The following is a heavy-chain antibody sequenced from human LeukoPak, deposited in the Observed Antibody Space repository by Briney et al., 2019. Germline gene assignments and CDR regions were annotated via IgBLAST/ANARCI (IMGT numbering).Heavy chain of an antibody. CDR1: GGSFSGYY. CDR3: ARGRGDGLGYCSGGSCYDYFDY. Sequence: PSETLSLTCAVYGGSFSGYYWSWIRQPPGKGLEWIGEINHSGSTNYNPSLKSRVAISVDTSKNQFSLKLSPVTAADTAVYYCARGRGDGLGYCSGGSCYDYFDYWGQGTLVTVSS. D-gene: IGHD2-15*01. V-gene: IGHV4-34*01. CDR2: INHSGST. J-gene: IGHJ4*02.